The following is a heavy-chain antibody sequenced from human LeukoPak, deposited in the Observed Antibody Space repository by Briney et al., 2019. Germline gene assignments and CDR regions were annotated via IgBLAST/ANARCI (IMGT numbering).Heavy chain of an antibody. CDR1: GGSISSSSYF. V-gene: IGHV4-39*07. D-gene: IGHD3-16*01. CDR2: IYYSGSA. Sequence: SETLSLTCTVSGGSISSSSYFWGWIRQPPGKGLEWIGSIYYSGSAYYNPSLKSRVAISVDTSKNQFSLKLTSVTAADTAVYFCARDEASGWGYFDYWGQGTLVTVSS. J-gene: IGHJ4*02. CDR3: ARDEASGWGYFDY.